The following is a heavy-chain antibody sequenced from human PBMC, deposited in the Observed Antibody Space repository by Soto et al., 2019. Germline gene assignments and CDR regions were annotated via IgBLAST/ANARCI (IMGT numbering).Heavy chain of an antibody. CDR1: GFTRSGYA. D-gene: IGHD6-6*01. Sequence: PGGSLILSCAASGFTRSGYARDWVRQAPGKGLEYVSGISSNGVGTYYANSVQGRFTISRDNSKNTVYLQMGSLRPEDMAVYYCARRARPDFYYMDVWGKGTTVTVSS. CDR2: ISSNGVGT. J-gene: IGHJ6*03. CDR3: ARRARPDFYYMDV. V-gene: IGHV3-64*01.